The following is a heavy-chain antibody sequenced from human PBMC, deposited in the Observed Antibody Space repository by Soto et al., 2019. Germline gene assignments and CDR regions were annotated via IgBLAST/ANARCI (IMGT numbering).Heavy chain of an antibody. Sequence: SETLSLTCAVSGGSISSGGYSWSWIRQPPGKGLEWIGYIYHSGSTYYNPSLKSRVTISVDRSKNQFSLKLSSVTAADTAVYYCARVGNSSPDFLDYWGQGTLVTVSS. D-gene: IGHD6-13*01. CDR2: IYHSGST. V-gene: IGHV4-30-2*01. J-gene: IGHJ4*02. CDR1: GGSISSGGYS. CDR3: ARVGNSSPDFLDY.